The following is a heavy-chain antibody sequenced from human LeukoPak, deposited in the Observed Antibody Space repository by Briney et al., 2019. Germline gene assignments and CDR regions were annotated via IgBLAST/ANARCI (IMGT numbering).Heavy chain of an antibody. CDR2: ITGGGSGI. D-gene: IGHD3-9*01. Sequence: GASLRLSCAASGFTFCNYAMSWVRQAPGKGLEWVSAITGGGSGIYYADSMKSRFTISRDNSKNTLYLQINSLRAEDTAVYYCAKWGDYDVLTGYYVSDYWGQGTLVTVSS. J-gene: IGHJ4*02. CDR1: GFTFCNYA. V-gene: IGHV3-23*01. CDR3: AKWGDYDVLTGYYVSDY.